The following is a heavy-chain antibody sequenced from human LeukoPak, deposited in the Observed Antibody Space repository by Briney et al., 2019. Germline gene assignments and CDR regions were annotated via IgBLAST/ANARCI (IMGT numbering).Heavy chain of an antibody. V-gene: IGHV1-69*05. CDR1: GGTFSSYA. J-gene: IGHJ5*02. D-gene: IGHD6-6*01. Sequence: SVKVSCKASGGTFSSYAISWVRQAPGQGLEWMGRIIPIFGTANYARKFQGRVTITTDESTSTAYMELSSLRSEDTAVYYCARYSSSSGDDWFDPWGQGTLVTVSS. CDR2: IIPIFGTA. CDR3: ARYSSSSGDDWFDP.